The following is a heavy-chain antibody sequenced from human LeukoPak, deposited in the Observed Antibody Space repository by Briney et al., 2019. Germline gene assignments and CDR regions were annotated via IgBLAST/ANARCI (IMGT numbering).Heavy chain of an antibody. CDR3: AVTTDHLEWFQYGMDV. D-gene: IGHD3-3*01. J-gene: IGHJ6*02. CDR2: INPNSGGT. V-gene: IGHV1-2*06. CDR1: GYTLTGYY. Sequence: ASVKVSCKASGYTLTGYYMHWVRQAPGQGLEWMGRINPNSGGTNYAQKFQGRVTMTRDTSISTAYMELSRLRSDDTAVYYCAVTTDHLEWFQYGMDVWGQGTTVTVSS.